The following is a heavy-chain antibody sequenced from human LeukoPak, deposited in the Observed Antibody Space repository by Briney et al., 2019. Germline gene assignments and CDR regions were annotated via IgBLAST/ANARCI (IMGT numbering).Heavy chain of an antibody. Sequence: GGSLRLSCAASGFTFSKCNMNWVRQAPGKGLEWVSSISTSSIYIYYADSVKGRFTVSRDNAKNSLYLQMNSLRAEDTAVYYCARDLGGRYSSENWFDPWGQGTLVTVSS. CDR1: GFTFSKCN. J-gene: IGHJ5*02. D-gene: IGHD1-26*01. CDR3: ARDLGGRYSSENWFDP. V-gene: IGHV3-21*04. CDR2: ISTSSIYI.